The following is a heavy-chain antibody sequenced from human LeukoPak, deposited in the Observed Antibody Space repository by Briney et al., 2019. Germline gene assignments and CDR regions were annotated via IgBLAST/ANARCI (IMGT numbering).Heavy chain of an antibody. J-gene: IGHJ5*01. CDR2: ISYDGSNK. D-gene: IGHD2-15*01. CDR1: GFTFSSYA. V-gene: IGHV3-30*04. CDR3: AKDAGTYCSGGSCYWFDY. Sequence: GGSLRLSCAASGFTFSSYAMHWVRQAPGKGLEWVAVISYDGSNKYYADSVKGRFTISRDNSKNTLYLQMNSLRAEDTAVYYCAKDAGTYCSGGSCYWFDYWGQGTLVTVSS.